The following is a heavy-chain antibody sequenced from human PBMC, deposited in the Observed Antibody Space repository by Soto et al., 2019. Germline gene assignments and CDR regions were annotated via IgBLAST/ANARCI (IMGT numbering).Heavy chain of an antibody. V-gene: IGHV4-39*01. CDR1: GGSNSSSTYY. J-gene: IGHJ5*02. CDR3: ARRSSSSLGSLFDP. Sequence: PSETLSLTCTVSGGSNSSSTYYWDWIRQPPGKGLEWIGAMYYTGNKNYNPSLESRVTMSVDTSKNQFSLKLSSVTPTDTAVYYCARRSSSSLGSLFDPWGRGILVTVSS. D-gene: IGHD6-6*01. CDR2: MYYTGNK.